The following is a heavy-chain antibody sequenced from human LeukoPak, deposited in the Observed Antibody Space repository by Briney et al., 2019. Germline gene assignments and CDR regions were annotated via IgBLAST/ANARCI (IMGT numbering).Heavy chain of an antibody. CDR3: ARDLFRTAMANY. D-gene: IGHD5-18*01. J-gene: IGHJ4*02. Sequence: GGSLRLSCAASGFTFGSYAMHWVRQAPGKGLEWVAVISYDGSNKYYADSVKGRFTISRDNSKNTLYLQMNSLRAEDTAVYYCARDLFRTAMANYWGQGTLVTVSS. CDR2: ISYDGSNK. CDR1: GFTFGSYA. V-gene: IGHV3-30*04.